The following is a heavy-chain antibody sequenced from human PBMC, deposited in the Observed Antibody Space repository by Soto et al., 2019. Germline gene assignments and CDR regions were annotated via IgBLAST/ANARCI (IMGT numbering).Heavy chain of an antibody. CDR1: GYTFITYG. CDR2: ISTYNGNT. D-gene: IGHD3-22*01. Sequence: QVQLVQSGAEVKKPGASVKVSCKASGYTFITYGVSWVRQAPGQGLDWLGWISTYNGNTRYAERLQGRVTMTTDTTTNTAYMELRNLSSDDTDVYYCARGPTDYYDNSANYFLDYWGQGTLVTVSS. J-gene: IGHJ4*02. V-gene: IGHV1-18*01. CDR3: ARGPTDYYDNSANYFLDY.